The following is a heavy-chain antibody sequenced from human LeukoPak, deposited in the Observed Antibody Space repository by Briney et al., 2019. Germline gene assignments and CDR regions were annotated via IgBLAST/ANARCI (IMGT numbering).Heavy chain of an antibody. J-gene: IGHJ4*02. CDR1: GFTFSSYA. CDR2: ISGSGGST. CDR3: AKVQLLWFGELPGGFDY. V-gene: IGHV3-23*01. D-gene: IGHD3-10*01. Sequence: GGSLRLSCAASGFTFSSYAMSWVRQAPGKGLEWVSAISGSGGSTYYADSVKGRFTISRENSKNTLYLQMNSLRAEDTAVYYCAKVQLLWFGELPGGFDYWGQGTLVTVSS.